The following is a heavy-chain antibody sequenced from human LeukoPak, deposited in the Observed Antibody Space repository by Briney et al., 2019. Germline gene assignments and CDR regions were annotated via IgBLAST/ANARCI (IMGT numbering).Heavy chain of an antibody. V-gene: IGHV1-46*01. Sequence: GASVKVSCKASGYTFTYYYMHWVRQAPGQGLEWMGIINPSSGSTSYAQKFQGRVTMTRDTSISTAYMELSRLTSDDTAVYYCATEVGLPFYWGQGTLVTVSS. D-gene: IGHD1-7*01. CDR2: INPSSGST. CDR1: GYTFTYYY. J-gene: IGHJ4*02. CDR3: ATEVGLPFY.